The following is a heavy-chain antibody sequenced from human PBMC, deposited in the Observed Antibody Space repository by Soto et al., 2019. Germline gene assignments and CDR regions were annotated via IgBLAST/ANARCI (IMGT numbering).Heavy chain of an antibody. CDR2: IYPGDSDT. CDR3: ARVGVAQYYYYGMDV. CDR1: GYSFTSYW. Sequence: GESLKISCKGSGYSFTSYWIAWVRQMPGKGLEWMGIIYPGDSDTRYSPSFQGHVTISADKSISTAYLQWSSLKASDTAMYYCARVGVAQYYYYGMDVWGQGTTVTVSS. J-gene: IGHJ6*02. V-gene: IGHV5-51*01. D-gene: IGHD1-26*01.